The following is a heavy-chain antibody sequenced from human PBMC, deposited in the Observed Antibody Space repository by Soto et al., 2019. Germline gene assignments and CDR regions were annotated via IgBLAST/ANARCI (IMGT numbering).Heavy chain of an antibody. V-gene: IGHV1-69*12. CDR1: GGTISTYA. J-gene: IGHJ4*02. CDR3: ASGIQLWLRRINNGYSG. D-gene: IGHD5-18*01. CDR2: IIPMFGTA. Sequence: QVQLVQSGAEVKKPESSVKVSCKAPGGTISTYAIRWVREAPGQGLEWMGGIIPMFGTANYAQRFQDRVTITADESTNTVYMELSSLRSEDTAVYFCASGIQLWLRRINNGYSGWGQGTLVTVSS.